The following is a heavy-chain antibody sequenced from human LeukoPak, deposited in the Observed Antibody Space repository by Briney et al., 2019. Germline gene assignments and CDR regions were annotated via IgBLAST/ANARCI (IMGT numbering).Heavy chain of an antibody. J-gene: IGHJ4*02. CDR3: ARDRGAHCSSTSCYWGYFDY. CDR1: GFTFSSFE. D-gene: IGHD2-2*01. CDR2: ISSSGNTM. Sequence: GGSLRLSCAASGFTFSSFEMNWVRQAPGKGLEWVSYISSSGNTMYYADSVKGRFTISGDNAKNSLYLQMNSLRADDTAVYFCARDRGAHCSSTSCYWGYFDYWGQGALVTVSS. V-gene: IGHV3-48*03.